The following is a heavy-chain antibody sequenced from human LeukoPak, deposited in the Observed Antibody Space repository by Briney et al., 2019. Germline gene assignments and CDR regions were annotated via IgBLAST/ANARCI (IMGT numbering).Heavy chain of an antibody. CDR1: GYTFTGYY. D-gene: IGHD5-18*01. J-gene: IGHJ4*02. CDR3: ARDREGYSSYGILEY. Sequence: GASVKVSCKASGYTFTGYYMHWVRQAPGQGLEWMGRINPNSGGTNYAQKFQGRVTMTRDTSISTAYMELSRLRSDDTAVYYCARDREGYSSYGILEYWGQGTLVTVSS. CDR2: INPNSGGT. V-gene: IGHV1-2*06.